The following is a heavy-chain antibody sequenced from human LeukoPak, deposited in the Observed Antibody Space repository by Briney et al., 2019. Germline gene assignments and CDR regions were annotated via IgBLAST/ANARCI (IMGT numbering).Heavy chain of an antibody. D-gene: IGHD5-18*01. CDR2: IRYDGSNK. J-gene: IGHJ5*02. CDR3: AKDVGAYSYGWNWFDP. CDR1: GFTFSSYG. Sequence: GGSLRLSCAASGFTFSSYGMHWVRQAPGKGLEWVAFIRYDGSNKYYADSVKGRFTISRDNSKNTLYLQMNSLRAEDTAVYYCAKDVGAYSYGWNWFDPWGQGTLVTVSS. V-gene: IGHV3-30*02.